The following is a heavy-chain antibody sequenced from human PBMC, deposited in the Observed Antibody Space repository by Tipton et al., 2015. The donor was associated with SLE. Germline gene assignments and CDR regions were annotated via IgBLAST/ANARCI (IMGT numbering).Heavy chain of an antibody. D-gene: IGHD3-22*01. CDR3: ARATYYYDSSGSMGWYFDL. CDR2: INHSGST. CDR1: GYSFTSYW. V-gene: IGHV4-34*01. Sequence: QLVQSGAEVKKPGESLRISCKGSGYSFTSYWISWIRQPPGKGLEWIGEINHSGSTNYNPSLKSRVTISVDTSKNQFSLKLSSVTAADTAVYYCARATYYYDSSGSMGWYFDLWGRGTLVTVSS. J-gene: IGHJ2*01.